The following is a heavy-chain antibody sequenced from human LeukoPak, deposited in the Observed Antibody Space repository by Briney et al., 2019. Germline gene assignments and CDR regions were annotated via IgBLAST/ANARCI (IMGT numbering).Heavy chain of an antibody. J-gene: IGHJ5*02. CDR3: ARINSHSDNYYYPWFDP. D-gene: IGHD3-22*01. CDR2: IYTSGST. V-gene: IGHV4-4*07. Sequence: SETLSLTCTVSGGSISSYYWSWIRQPAGKGLEWIGRIYTSGSTNYNPSLKSRVTMSVDTSKNQFSLKLTSVTAADTALYYCARINSHSDNYYYPWFDPWGQGILVTVSS. CDR1: GGSISSYY.